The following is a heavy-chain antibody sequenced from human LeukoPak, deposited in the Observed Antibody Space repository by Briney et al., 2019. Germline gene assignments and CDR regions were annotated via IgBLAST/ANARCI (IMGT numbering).Heavy chain of an antibody. J-gene: IGHJ5*02. Sequence: ETLSLTCTVSGGSISSSSYYWGWIRQPPGKGLEWIGSIYYSGSTYYNPSLKSRVTISVDTSKNQFSLKLSSVTAADTAVYYCARDVRRNWFDPWGQGTLVTVSS. CDR3: ARDVRRNWFDP. V-gene: IGHV4-39*07. CDR2: IYYSGST. CDR1: GGSISSSSYY.